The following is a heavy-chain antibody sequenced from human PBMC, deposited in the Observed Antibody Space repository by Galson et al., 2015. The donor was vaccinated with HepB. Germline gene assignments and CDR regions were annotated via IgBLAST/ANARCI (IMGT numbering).Heavy chain of an antibody. D-gene: IGHD6-19*01. CDR3: VERAVAGPLSWFDP. J-gene: IGHJ5*02. CDR2: TNHSGST. CDR1: GDSIGRSSSY. V-gene: IGHV4-39*07. Sequence: ETLSLTCTVSGDSIGRSSSYWGWIRQPPGKGLEWIGETNHSGSTNYNPSLKSRVTILVDTSQNQFSLKLRSVTAADTAVYYCVERAVAGPLSWFDPWGQGTLVTVSS.